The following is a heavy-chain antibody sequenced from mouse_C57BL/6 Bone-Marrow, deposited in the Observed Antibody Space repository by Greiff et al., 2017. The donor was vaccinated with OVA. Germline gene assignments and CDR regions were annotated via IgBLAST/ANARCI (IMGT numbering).Heavy chain of an antibody. J-gene: IGHJ1*03. V-gene: IGHV1-18*01. CDR2: INPNNGGT. CDR3: ARSNYSWYFDV. Sequence: EVMLVESGPELVKPGASVKIPCKASGYTFTDYNMDWVKQSHGKSLEWIGDINPNNGGTIYNQKFKGKATFTVDKSSSTAYMELRSLTSEDTAVYYCARSNYSWYFDVWGTGTTVTVSS. D-gene: IGHD2-5*01. CDR1: GYTFTDYN.